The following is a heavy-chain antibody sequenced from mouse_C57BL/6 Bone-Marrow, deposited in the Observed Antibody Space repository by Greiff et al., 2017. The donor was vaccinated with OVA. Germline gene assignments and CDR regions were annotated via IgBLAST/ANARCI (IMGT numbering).Heavy chain of an antibody. D-gene: IGHD1-1*01. CDR3: ARSVYYGSSGTDAMDY. CDR2: INPNYGTT. Sequence: EVQLQESGPELVKPGASVKISCKASGYSFTDYNMNWVKQSNGKSLEWIGVINPNYGTTSYNQKFKGKATLTVDQSSSTAYMQLNSLTSEDSAVYYCARSVYYGSSGTDAMDYWGQGTSVTVSS. J-gene: IGHJ4*01. CDR1: GYSFTDYN. V-gene: IGHV1-39*01.